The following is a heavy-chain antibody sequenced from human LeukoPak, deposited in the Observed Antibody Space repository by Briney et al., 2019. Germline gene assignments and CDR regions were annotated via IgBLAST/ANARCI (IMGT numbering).Heavy chain of an antibody. CDR2: FDAEDGET. J-gene: IGHJ4*02. CDR1: GYILTELS. CDR3: ATTDLLVATISRGSFFDY. V-gene: IGHV1-24*01. D-gene: IGHD5-12*01. Sequence: ASVKVSCKVSGYILTELSMHWVRQAPGKGLEWIGGFDAEDGETIYAQKFQGRVTMTEDTSTDTANMELSSLRSEDTAVYYCATTDLLVATISRGSFFDYWGQGTLVTVSS.